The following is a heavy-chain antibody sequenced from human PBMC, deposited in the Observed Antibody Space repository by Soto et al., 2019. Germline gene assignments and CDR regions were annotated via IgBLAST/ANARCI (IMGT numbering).Heavy chain of an antibody. CDR1: GFTFSSYG. J-gene: IGHJ6*02. CDR2: IWYDGSNK. CDR3: ARDSYCSSTSCYWGYYYGMDV. V-gene: IGHV3-33*01. D-gene: IGHD2-2*01. Sequence: VGSLRLSCAASGFTFSSYGMHWVRQAPGKGLEWVAVIWYDGSNKYYADSVKGRFTISRDNSKNTLYLQMNSLRAEDTAVYYCARDSYCSSTSCYWGYYYGMDVWGQGTTVTVSS.